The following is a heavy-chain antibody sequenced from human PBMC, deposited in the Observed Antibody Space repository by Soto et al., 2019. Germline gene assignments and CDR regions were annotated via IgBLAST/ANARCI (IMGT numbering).Heavy chain of an antibody. D-gene: IGHD3-22*01. CDR1: GYTLTELS. Sequence: GASVKVSCKVSGYTLTELSMHWVRQAPGKGLEWKGGFDPEDGETIYAQKFQGRVTMTEDTSTDTAYMELSSLRSEDTAVYYCATPSSDYYDSSGYYISEFDYWGQGTLVTSPQ. J-gene: IGHJ4*02. CDR3: ATPSSDYYDSSGYYISEFDY. CDR2: FDPEDGET. V-gene: IGHV1-24*01.